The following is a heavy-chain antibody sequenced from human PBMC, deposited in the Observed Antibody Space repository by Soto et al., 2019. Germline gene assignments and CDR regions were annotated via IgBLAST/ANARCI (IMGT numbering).Heavy chain of an antibody. Sequence: SETLSLTCTVSGDSIGSGNKYWSWIRQAPGKGLEWIGYIFSSGTTYYNPSLKSRLTMSLDTSQNQFSLKLNSVTAADTAVYFCARGRYCLTGRCFPNWFDSWGQGALVTVSS. J-gene: IGHJ5*01. CDR1: GDSIGSGNKY. CDR2: IFSSGTT. V-gene: IGHV4-30-4*01. CDR3: ARGRYCLTGRCFPNWFDS. D-gene: IGHD7-27*01.